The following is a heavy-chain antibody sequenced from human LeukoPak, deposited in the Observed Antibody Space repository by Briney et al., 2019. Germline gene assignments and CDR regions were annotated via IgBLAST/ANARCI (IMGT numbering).Heavy chain of an antibody. CDR2: ISGSGGST. D-gene: IGHD3-3*01. CDR1: GFTFSSYA. J-gene: IGHJ5*02. Sequence: PGGSLRLPCAASGFTFSSYAMSWVRQAPGKGLEWVSAISGSGGSTYYADSVKGRFTISRDNSKNTLYLQMSSLRAEDTAVYYCARDAEVGTLFGVLSRYNWFDPWGQGALVTVSS. V-gene: IGHV3-23*01. CDR3: ARDAEVGTLFGVLSRYNWFDP.